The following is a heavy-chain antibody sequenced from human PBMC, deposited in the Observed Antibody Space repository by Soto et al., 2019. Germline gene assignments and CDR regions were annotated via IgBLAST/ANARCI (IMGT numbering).Heavy chain of an antibody. CDR3: TTDSSMMIYGMDV. D-gene: IGHD3-16*01. V-gene: IGHV3-15*01. J-gene: IGHJ6*02. CDR2: IKSKTDGGTT. Sequence: PGGSLRLSCAASGFTFSNAWMSWVRQAPGKGLEWVGRIKSKTDGGTTDYAAPVKGRFTISRDDSKNTLYLQMNSLKTEDTAVYYCTTDSSMMIYGMDVWGQGTTVTVSS. CDR1: GFTFSNAW.